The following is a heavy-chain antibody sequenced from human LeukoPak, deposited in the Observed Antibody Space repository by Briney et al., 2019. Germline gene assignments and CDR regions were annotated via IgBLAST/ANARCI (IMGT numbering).Heavy chain of an antibody. Sequence: SVKVSCKASGGTFSSYAISWVRQAPGQGLEWMGRIIPILGIANYAQKFQGRVTITADKSTSTAYMELSSLRSEDTAVYYCARDDAFEGGYSGYSYYYGMDVWGQGTTVTVSS. D-gene: IGHD5-12*01. V-gene: IGHV1-69*04. CDR3: ARDDAFEGGYSGYSYYYGMDV. J-gene: IGHJ6*02. CDR2: IIPILGIA. CDR1: GGTFSSYA.